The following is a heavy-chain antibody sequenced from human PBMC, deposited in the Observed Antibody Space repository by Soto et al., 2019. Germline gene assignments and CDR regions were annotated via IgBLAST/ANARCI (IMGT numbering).Heavy chain of an antibody. CDR1: GYTFTGYY. Sequence: SVKVSCKASGYTFTGYYMHWVRQAPGQGLEWMGWINPNSGGTNYAQKFQGWVTMTRDTSISTAYMELSKLRSDDTAVYYCARDPGYCSGGSCYWYGMDVWGQGTTVTVSS. CDR2: INPNSGGT. J-gene: IGHJ6*02. CDR3: ARDPGYCSGGSCYWYGMDV. D-gene: IGHD2-15*01. V-gene: IGHV1-2*04.